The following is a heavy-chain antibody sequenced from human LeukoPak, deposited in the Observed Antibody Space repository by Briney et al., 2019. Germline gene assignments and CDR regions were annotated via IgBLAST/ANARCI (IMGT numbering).Heavy chain of an antibody. CDR3: ARDWTLNY. V-gene: IGHV3-30-3*01. J-gene: IGHJ4*02. Sequence: PGGSLRLSCAASGFTFSSYAMHWVRQAPGKGLEWVAVVSFDGDNKYYADSVKDRFTISRDNSQNTLYLQLNSLRAEDTAAYYCARDWTLNYWGQGTLVTVSS. D-gene: IGHD3/OR15-3a*01. CDR2: VSFDGDNK. CDR1: GFTFSSYA.